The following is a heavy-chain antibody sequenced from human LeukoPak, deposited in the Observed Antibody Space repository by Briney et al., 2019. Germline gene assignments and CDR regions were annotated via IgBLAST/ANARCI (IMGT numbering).Heavy chain of an antibody. D-gene: IGHD1-14*01. V-gene: IGHV3-23*01. CDR3: ASRNRAWHQFDY. Sequence: GGSLRLSCAASGFTFSSYAMTWVRQAPGKELEWVSSISAGGDMTYYADSVKGRFTISRDNSKNTLYLQMNSLRPEDTAVYYCASRNRAWHQFDYWGQGTLVIVSS. J-gene: IGHJ4*02. CDR1: GFTFSSYA. CDR2: ISAGGDMT.